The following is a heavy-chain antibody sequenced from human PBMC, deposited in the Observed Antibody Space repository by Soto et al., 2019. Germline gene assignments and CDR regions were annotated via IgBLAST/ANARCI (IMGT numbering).Heavy chain of an antibody. D-gene: IGHD2-15*01. Sequence: GGSLRLSCAASGFTFSSYAVSWVRQSPGKGLEWVSAISGSGGSTYYADSVKGRFTISRDNSKNTLYLQMNSLRAEDTAVYYCAKSRKKIVVVVAATDYWSQGTLVTSPQ. J-gene: IGHJ4*02. CDR2: ISGSGGST. V-gene: IGHV3-23*01. CDR3: AKSRKKIVVVVAATDY. CDR1: GFTFSSYA.